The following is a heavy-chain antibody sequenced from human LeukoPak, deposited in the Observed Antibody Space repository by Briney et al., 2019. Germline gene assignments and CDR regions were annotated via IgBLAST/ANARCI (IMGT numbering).Heavy chain of an antibody. D-gene: IGHD6-19*01. CDR3: ARDFWDSSGWYAGNVDY. Sequence: GGSLRLSCAASGLTFSSYAMSWVRQAPGKGLEWVSSISSSSSYIYYADSVKGRFTISRDNAKNSLYLQMNSLRAEDTAVYYCARDFWDSSGWYAGNVDYWGQGTLVTVSS. CDR2: ISSSSSYI. J-gene: IGHJ4*02. CDR1: GLTFSSYA. V-gene: IGHV3-21*01.